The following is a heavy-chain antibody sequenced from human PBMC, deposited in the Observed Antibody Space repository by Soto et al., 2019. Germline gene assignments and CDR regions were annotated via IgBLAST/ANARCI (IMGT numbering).Heavy chain of an antibody. D-gene: IGHD3-22*01. Sequence: ASVKVSCKASGYTFTNYGITWVRQAPGQGLEWMGWISAYNGDTHYAQKLQGRVTMTTDTSTSTAYMELRSLRSDDTAVYYCASGSFYDSRVYFQHWGQGTLVTVSS. J-gene: IGHJ1*01. V-gene: IGHV1-18*01. CDR1: GYTFTNYG. CDR3: ASGSFYDSRVYFQH. CDR2: ISAYNGDT.